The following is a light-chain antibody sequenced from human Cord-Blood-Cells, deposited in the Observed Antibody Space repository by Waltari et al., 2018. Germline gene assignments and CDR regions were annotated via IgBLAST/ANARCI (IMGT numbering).Light chain of an antibody. Sequence: QSALTQPRSVSGSPGQSVTISCTGTSSDVGGYNYVSWYQQHPGKAPKLMIYDVSKRPSGVPDRFSGSKSGNTPSLTISGLQAEDEADYYCCSYAGSYTLVFGGETKLTVI. J-gene: IGLJ2*01. CDR1: SSDVGGYNY. CDR3: CSYAGSYTLV. CDR2: DVS. V-gene: IGLV2-11*01.